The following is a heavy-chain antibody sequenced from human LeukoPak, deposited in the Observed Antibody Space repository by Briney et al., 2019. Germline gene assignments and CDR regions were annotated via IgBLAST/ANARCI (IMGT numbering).Heavy chain of an antibody. CDR1: GITVTTHY. D-gene: IGHD3-10*01. CDR2: IIGGGRNS. CDR3: ARGCGSGSPDAFDI. J-gene: IGHJ3*02. V-gene: IGHV3-53*01. Sequence: PGGSLRLSCAASGITVTTHYMSWVRQAPGKGLEWVAVIIGGGRNSYYTERVKGRFTISRDNSKNTLFLEMNSLTAEDTAVYYCARGCGSGSPDAFDIWGQGTMVIVSS.